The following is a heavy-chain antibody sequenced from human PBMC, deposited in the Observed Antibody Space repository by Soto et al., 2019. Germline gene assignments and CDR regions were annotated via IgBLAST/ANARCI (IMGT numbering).Heavy chain of an antibody. CDR1: GYTFTGYY. CDR3: ARDPRGSIAAAGPTYYYYGMDV. J-gene: IGHJ6*02. CDR2: INPNSGGT. Sequence: GASVQVSCKASGYTFTGYYMHWVRQAPGQGLEWMGWINPNSGGTNYAQKFQGWVTMTRDTSISTAYMELSRLRSDDTAVYYCARDPRGSIAAAGPTYYYYGMDVWGQGTTVTVS. D-gene: IGHD6-13*01. V-gene: IGHV1-2*04.